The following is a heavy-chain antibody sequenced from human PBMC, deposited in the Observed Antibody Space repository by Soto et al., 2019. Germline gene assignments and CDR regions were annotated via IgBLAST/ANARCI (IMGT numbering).Heavy chain of an antibody. CDR3: GRHFSNFRYYYYAMDV. CDR1: GYTFTDYW. Sequence: GESLRISWKGSGYTFTDYWIGWVRQLPGKGLEWMGIIYPGDSDTRYSPSFQGHVTITVDKSTNTSYLQWNTLRASDTAMYYCGRHFSNFRYYYYAMDVCGPGPTVSGTS. D-gene: IGHD4-4*01. V-gene: IGHV5-51*01. J-gene: IGHJ6*02. CDR2: IYPGDSDT.